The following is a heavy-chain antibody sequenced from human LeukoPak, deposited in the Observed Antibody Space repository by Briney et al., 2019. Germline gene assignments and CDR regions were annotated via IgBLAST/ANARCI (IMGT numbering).Heavy chain of an antibody. CDR2: INTDGSGT. V-gene: IGHV3-74*01. CDR1: GFTFISYG. CDR3: ARELPREVTLDY. Sequence: GGSLRLSSVVSGFTFISYGMQWVRQEPGRGLAWVSRINTDGSGTAYAASVKGRFTISRDNAKNTLYLQMNSLRAEDTALYYCARELPREVTLDYWGQGTLVTVSS. D-gene: IGHD2-21*02. J-gene: IGHJ4*01.